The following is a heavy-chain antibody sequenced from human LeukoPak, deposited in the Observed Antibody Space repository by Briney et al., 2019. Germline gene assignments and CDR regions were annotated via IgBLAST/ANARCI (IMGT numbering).Heavy chain of an antibody. Sequence: AGGSLRLSCAASGFTFSTSTMNWVRQAPGKGLEWVSSISSRSSYIYYADSLKGRFTISRDSAKNSLYLQMNSLRADDTAVYYCAREGSNKVLDYWGQGTLVTVS. CDR2: ISSRSSYI. J-gene: IGHJ4*02. D-gene: IGHD4-23*01. V-gene: IGHV3-21*06. CDR1: GFTFSTST. CDR3: AREGSNKVLDY.